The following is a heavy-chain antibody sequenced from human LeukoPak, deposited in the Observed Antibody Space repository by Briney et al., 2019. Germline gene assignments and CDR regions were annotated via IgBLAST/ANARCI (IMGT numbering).Heavy chain of an antibody. CDR2: ISSSGSTI. V-gene: IGHV3-11*04. CDR3: ARVLSADSPGFQH. CDR1: GFTFSDYY. D-gene: IGHD3-22*01. J-gene: IGHJ1*01. Sequence: GGSLRLSCAASGFTFSDYYMSWIRQAPGKGLEWVSYISSSGSTIYYADSVKGRFTISRDNAKNTLYLQMNSLRAEDTAVYYCARVLSADSPGFQHWGQGTLVTVSS.